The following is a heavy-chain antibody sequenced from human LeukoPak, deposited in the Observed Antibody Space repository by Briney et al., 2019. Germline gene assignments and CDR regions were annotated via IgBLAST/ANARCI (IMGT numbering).Heavy chain of an antibody. CDR2: IYPGDSET. D-gene: IGHD5-12*01. CDR3: ARHRDGHSGYDSLSDY. V-gene: IGHV5-51*01. J-gene: IGHJ4*02. CDR1: GYSFTNYW. Sequence: GESLKISCKGSGYSFTNYWIGWVRQMPGKGLEWMGIIYPGDSETKYSPSFQGQVTISADKSVRTVYLQWSSLKASDTAMYYCARHRDGHSGYDSLSDYWGQGTLLTVSS.